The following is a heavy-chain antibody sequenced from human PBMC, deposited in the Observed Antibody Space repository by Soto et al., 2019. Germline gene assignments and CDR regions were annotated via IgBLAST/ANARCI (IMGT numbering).Heavy chain of an antibody. J-gene: IGHJ4*02. CDR3: ARDSSEWGMAGRLDY. Sequence: EGSLRLSCAASGYTFSSYGMHWVRQAPGKGLEWVAVISYAGSNIYYADSVKGRFTISRDNSKNTLYLHLNSLRAEDTAVYYCARDSSEWGMAGRLDYWGQGTPVTVSS. D-gene: IGHD6-6*01. CDR1: GYTFSSYG. CDR2: ISYAGSNI. V-gene: IGHV3-30*03.